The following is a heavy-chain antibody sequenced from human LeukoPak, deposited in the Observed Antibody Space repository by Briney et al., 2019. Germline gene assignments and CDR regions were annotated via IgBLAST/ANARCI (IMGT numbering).Heavy chain of an antibody. CDR3: VRGTGY. CDR1: GFTCSTYV. Sequence: GGSLRLSCSVSGFTCSTYVMHWVRQAPGKGLEYVSAISSNGDNTYYADSVKGRFTISRDNSKNTLYLQMSSLRADDTAVYYCVRGTGYWGQGTLVTVSS. J-gene: IGHJ4*02. CDR2: ISSNGDNT. V-gene: IGHV3-64D*06.